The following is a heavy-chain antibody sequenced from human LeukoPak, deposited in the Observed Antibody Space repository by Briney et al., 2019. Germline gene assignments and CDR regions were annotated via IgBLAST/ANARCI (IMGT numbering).Heavy chain of an antibody. CDR1: GGSISSYY. CDR2: IYYSGST. V-gene: IGHV4-59*01. Sequence: SETLSLTCTVSGGSISSYYWSWIRQPPGKGLEWIGYIYYSGSTNYNPSLKSRVTISVDTSKNQFSLKLSSVTAADTAAYYSAGSYSSSEGWFDPWGQGTLVTVSS. J-gene: IGHJ5*02. CDR3: AGSYSSSEGWFDP. D-gene: IGHD6-13*01.